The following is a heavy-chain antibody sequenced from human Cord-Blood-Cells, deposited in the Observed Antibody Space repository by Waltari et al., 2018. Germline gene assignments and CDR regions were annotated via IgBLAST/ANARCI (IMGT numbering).Heavy chain of an antibody. CDR1: GGSISSSSSY. Sequence: LQLQESGPGLVKPSEPLSLTCTVSGGSISSSSSYCGWIRQPPGKGLALIGSIYYSASTYYNPALMRRVTISVDTSKNQFSLKLSSVTAADTAGYYCARLGELELPFDYWGQGTLVTVSS. J-gene: IGHJ4*02. V-gene: IGHV4-39*01. D-gene: IGHD1-7*01. CDR3: ARLGELELPFDY. CDR2: IYYSAST.